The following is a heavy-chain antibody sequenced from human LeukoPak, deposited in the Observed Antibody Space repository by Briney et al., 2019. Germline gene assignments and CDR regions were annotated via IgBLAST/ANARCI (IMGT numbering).Heavy chain of an antibody. CDR2: ISGSGGST. CDR1: GFTFSSYA. J-gene: IGHJ4*02. Sequence: PGGSLRLSCAASGFTFSSYAMSWVRQAPGKGLEWVSAISGSGGSTFYAGSVKGRFTISRDNSKNTVYLQMNCLRAEDTAVYYCAREGDSSGYSYSRYWGQGTLVTVSS. D-gene: IGHD3-22*01. CDR3: AREGDSSGYSYSRY. V-gene: IGHV3-23*01.